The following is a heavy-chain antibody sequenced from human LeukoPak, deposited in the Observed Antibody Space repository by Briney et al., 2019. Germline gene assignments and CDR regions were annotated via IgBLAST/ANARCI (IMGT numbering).Heavy chain of an antibody. V-gene: IGHV5-10-1*01. J-gene: IGHJ6*02. D-gene: IGHD3-10*01. CDR1: GYSFTSYW. Sequence: GESLKISCKGSGYSFTSYWISWVRQMPGKGLEWMGRIDPSDSYTNYSPSFQGHVTISADMSISTAYLQWSSLKASDTAMYYCARPVRGVSHYYYGMDVWGQGTTVTVSS. CDR3: ARPVRGVSHYYYGMDV. CDR2: IDPSDSYT.